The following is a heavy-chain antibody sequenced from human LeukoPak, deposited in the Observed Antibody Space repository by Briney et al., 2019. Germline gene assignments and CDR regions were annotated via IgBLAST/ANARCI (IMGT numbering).Heavy chain of an antibody. CDR3: ARVDPPDDSSGYYYGFDY. CDR2: ISAYNGNT. V-gene: IGHV1-18*01. CDR1: GYTFTSNG. D-gene: IGHD3-22*01. Sequence: ASVKVSCKASGYTFTSNGISWVRQAPGQGLEWMGWISAYNGNTNYAQKLQGRVTMTTDTSTSTAYMELRSLRSDDTAVYYCARVDPPDDSSGYYYGFDYWGQGTLVTVSS. J-gene: IGHJ4*02.